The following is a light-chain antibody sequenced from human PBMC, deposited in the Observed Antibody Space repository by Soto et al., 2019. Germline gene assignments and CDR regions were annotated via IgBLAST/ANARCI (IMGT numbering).Light chain of an antibody. V-gene: IGKV3-20*01. CDR1: QSVSSTY. J-gene: IGKJ1*01. CDR2: GVS. CDR3: QQYGGSRWT. Sequence: EIVLTQSPGTLSLSQGERATLSCRASQSVSSTYLAWYQQKPGQAPRLLIYGVSNRATGTPDRFSGSGSGTNFPLTISRLEPEDFAVYSCQQYGGSRWTFGQGTRVDI.